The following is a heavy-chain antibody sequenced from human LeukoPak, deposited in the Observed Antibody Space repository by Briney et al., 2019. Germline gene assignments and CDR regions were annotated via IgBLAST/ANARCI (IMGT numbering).Heavy chain of an antibody. CDR3: ARVCTVTAHWYYYYGMDV. Sequence: PSETLSLTCTVSGGSISSGDYYWSWIRQPPGKGLEWIGYIYYSGSTYYNPSLKSRVTISVDTSKNQFSLKVSSVTAADTAVYYCARVCTVTAHWYYYYGMDVWGQGTTVTVSS. CDR1: GGSISSGDYY. J-gene: IGHJ6*02. V-gene: IGHV4-30-4*01. CDR2: IYYSGST. D-gene: IGHD4-17*01.